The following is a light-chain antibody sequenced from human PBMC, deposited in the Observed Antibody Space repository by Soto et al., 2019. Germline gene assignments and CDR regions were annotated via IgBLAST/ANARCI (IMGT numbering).Light chain of an antibody. J-gene: IGKJ4*01. CDR1: QSVRSH. V-gene: IGKV3-15*01. CDR3: QQHNDWPRT. CDR2: GAS. Sequence: EVVMTQSPATLSVSPGERATLSCRASQSVRSHLAWYQQKPGQAPSLLIFGASTRATGVPARFSGSESGTEFTLTISSLQSEDVALYFCQQHNDWPRTFGGGTKVDIK.